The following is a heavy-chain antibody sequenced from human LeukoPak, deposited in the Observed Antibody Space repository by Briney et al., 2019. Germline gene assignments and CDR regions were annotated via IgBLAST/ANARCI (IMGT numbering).Heavy chain of an antibody. Sequence: PSETLSLTCSVSGGLISSSNYYWSWIRQPPGKGLEWIGYIYYSGSTNYNPSLKSRVTISVDTSKNQFSLKLSSVTAADTAVYYCARYSPLLWFGELSTRYFDYWGQGTLVTVSS. V-gene: IGHV4-61*01. CDR3: ARYSPLLWFGELSTRYFDY. CDR1: GGLISSSNYY. D-gene: IGHD3-10*01. CDR2: IYYSGST. J-gene: IGHJ4*02.